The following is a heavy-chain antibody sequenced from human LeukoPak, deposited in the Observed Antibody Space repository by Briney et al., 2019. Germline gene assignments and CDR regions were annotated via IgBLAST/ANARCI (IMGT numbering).Heavy chain of an antibody. Sequence: ASVKVSCKASGYTFSRYGISWVRQAPGQGLEWMGWISVYNGNTKYAQKIQGRVTMTTDTSTSTAYMELRSLRSDDTAVYYCARLPITVFGMIIGGDYWGQGTLVTVSS. CDR1: GYTFSRYG. J-gene: IGHJ4*02. CDR2: ISVYNGNT. D-gene: IGHD3-3*01. CDR3: ARLPITVFGMIIGGDY. V-gene: IGHV1-18*01.